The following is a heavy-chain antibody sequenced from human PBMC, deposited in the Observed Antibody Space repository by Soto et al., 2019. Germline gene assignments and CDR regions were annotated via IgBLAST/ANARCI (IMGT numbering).Heavy chain of an antibody. CDR3: ARDGGYCSSTSCHTMYNWFDP. CDR2: INWNGGST. J-gene: IGHJ5*02. Sequence: GGSLRLSCAASGFTFDDYGMSWVRQAPGKGLEWVSGINWNGGSTGYADSVKGRFTISRDNAKNSLYLQMNSLRAEDTALYHCARDGGYCSSTSCHTMYNWFDPWGQGTLVTVSS. CDR1: GFTFDDYG. V-gene: IGHV3-20*01. D-gene: IGHD2-2*01.